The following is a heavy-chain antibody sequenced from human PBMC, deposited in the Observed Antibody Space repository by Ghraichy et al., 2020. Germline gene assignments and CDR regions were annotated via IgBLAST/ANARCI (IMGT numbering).Heavy chain of an antibody. CDR1: GFTFGDYA. D-gene: IGHD2-2*01. J-gene: IGHJ4*02. Sequence: GGSLRLSCAASGFTFGDYAMSWVRQAPGKGLEWVGFIRTKPYGETSEYAASVKGRFTISRDDSKSITYLQMNNLKTEDTAVYYCTRAFHCSSSSCPPDDYLGQGTLVTVSS. V-gene: IGHV3-49*04. CDR3: TRAFHCSSSSCPPDDY. CDR2: IRTKPYGETS.